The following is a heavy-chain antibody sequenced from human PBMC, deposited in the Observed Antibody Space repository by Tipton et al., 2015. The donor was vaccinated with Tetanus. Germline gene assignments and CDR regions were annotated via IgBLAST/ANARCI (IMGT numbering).Heavy chain of an antibody. Sequence: SLRLSCAASGFTFSSYAMSWVRQAPGKGLEWVANINPDGSEKYYVDSVKGRFTISRDSAKDSLYLQMDNLRAEDTALYYCARSITMIVVEREFDYWGQGTLVTVSS. D-gene: IGHD3-22*01. V-gene: IGHV3-7*01. CDR2: INPDGSEK. CDR1: GFTFSSYA. CDR3: ARSITMIVVEREFDY. J-gene: IGHJ4*02.